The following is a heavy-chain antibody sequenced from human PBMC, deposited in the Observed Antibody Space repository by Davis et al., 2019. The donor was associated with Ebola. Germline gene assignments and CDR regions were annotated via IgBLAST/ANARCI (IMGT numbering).Heavy chain of an antibody. CDR1: GYTFTSYG. V-gene: IGHV1-2*02. CDR3: ARGPQVAARGI. J-gene: IGHJ3*02. Sequence: ASVKVSCKASGYTFTSYGISWVRQAPGQGLEWMGWINPNSGGTNYAQKFQGRVTMTRDTSTSTVYMELSSLRSEDTAVYYCARGPQVAARGIWGQGTMVTVSS. CDR2: INPNSGGT. D-gene: IGHD6-6*01.